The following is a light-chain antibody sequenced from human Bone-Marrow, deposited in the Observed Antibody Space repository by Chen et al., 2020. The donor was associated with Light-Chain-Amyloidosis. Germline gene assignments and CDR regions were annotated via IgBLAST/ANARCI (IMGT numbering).Light chain of an antibody. CDR1: NIGSTS. Sequence: SYVMTQPSSVSVAPGQTATIARGGNNIGSTSVHWYQQTPGQAPLLVVYDDSNRPSGIPERLSGSNSGDTATVVISRVEAGDEADDYWQVWDRSSDRPVCGGGTKLTVL. CDR3: QVWDRSSDRPV. CDR2: DDS. J-gene: IGLJ3*02. V-gene: IGLV3-21*02.